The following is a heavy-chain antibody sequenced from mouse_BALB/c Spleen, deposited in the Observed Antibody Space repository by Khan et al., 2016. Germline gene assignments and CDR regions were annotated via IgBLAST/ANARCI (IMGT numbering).Heavy chain of an antibody. Sequence: QIQLVQSGPELKKPGETVKISCKAAGYTFTNYGMNWVKQAPGKGLKWMGWINTYTGEPTYADDFKGRFAFSLETSASTAYLQINNLKNEDTATYFSARPSYGSSYFDYWGQGTTLTVSS. V-gene: IGHV9-3-1*01. CDR3: ARPSYGSSYFDY. J-gene: IGHJ2*01. CDR2: INTYTGEP. CDR1: GYTFTNYG. D-gene: IGHD1-1*01.